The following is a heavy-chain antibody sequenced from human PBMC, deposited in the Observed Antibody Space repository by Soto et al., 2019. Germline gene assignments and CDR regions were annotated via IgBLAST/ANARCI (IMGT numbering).Heavy chain of an antibody. CDR2: IIPGLGIT. Sequence: QVQLVQSGAEVKKPGSSVKVSCKASGGTFSSYTFSWVRQAPGQGLEWMGRIIPGLGITNYAQKFQGRVTITEDKSTSTAYMELRSLRSEDTAVYYCATGSPAADYWGQGTLVTVSS. CDR3: ATGSPAADY. D-gene: IGHD2-2*01. CDR1: GGTFSSYT. V-gene: IGHV1-69*02. J-gene: IGHJ4*02.